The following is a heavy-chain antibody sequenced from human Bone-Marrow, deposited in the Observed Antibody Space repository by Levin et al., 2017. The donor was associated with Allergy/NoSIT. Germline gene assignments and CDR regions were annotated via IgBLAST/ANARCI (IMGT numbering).Heavy chain of an antibody. CDR2: IYYSGST. Sequence: PSETLSLTCTVSGGSVSSGSYYWSWIRQPPGKGLEWIGYIYYSGSTNYNPSLKSRVTISVDTSKNQFSLKLSSVTAADTAVYYCARLSSSINLPPQLFDYWGQGTLVTVSS. CDR3: ARLSSSINLPPQLFDY. CDR1: GGSVSSGSYY. V-gene: IGHV4-61*01. D-gene: IGHD6-13*01. J-gene: IGHJ4*02.